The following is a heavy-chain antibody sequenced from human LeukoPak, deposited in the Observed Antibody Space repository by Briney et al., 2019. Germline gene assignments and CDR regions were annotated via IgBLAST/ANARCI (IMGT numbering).Heavy chain of an antibody. D-gene: IGHD3-22*01. J-gene: IGHJ4*02. CDR2: ISYSGSA. Sequence: KPSETLSLTCTVSGGSISSSTYSWGWIRQPPGKGLEWIGSISYSGSAYYNPSLKSRVTISVDTSKNQFSLNLSSVTAADTAMYYCARRHDSTGYYSAALTRYCFDYWGQGTLVTVSS. V-gene: IGHV4-39*01. CDR3: ARRHDSTGYYSAALTRYCFDY. CDR1: GGSISSSTYS.